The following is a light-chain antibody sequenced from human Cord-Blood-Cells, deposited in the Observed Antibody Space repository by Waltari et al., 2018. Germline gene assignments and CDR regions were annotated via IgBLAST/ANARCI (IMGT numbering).Light chain of an antibody. CDR1: QSISSY. Sequence: DIQMTQSPSSLSVSVGDRVTITCRARQSISSYLNWYQQKPGKAPKLLIYAASSLQSGVPSRFSGSGSGTDFTLTISSLQPEDFATYYCQQSYSTPPTFGQGTKVEIK. J-gene: IGKJ1*01. CDR2: AAS. CDR3: QQSYSTPPT. V-gene: IGKV1-39*01.